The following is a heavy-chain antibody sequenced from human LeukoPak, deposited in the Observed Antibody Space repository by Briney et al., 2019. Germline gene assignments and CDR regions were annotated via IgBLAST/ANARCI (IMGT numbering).Heavy chain of an antibody. J-gene: IGHJ3*02. Sequence: PGGSLRLSCAASGFSFSWYYMNWVRQAPGKGLEWVSYIDSSGSAIYYADSVKGRFTISRDNGKNLLYLHMNDLRDEDTAVYYCARDRSIDDAFDIWGQGTMVTVSS. CDR3: ARDRSIDDAFDI. CDR2: IDSSGSAI. CDR1: GFSFSWYY. V-gene: IGHV3-48*02.